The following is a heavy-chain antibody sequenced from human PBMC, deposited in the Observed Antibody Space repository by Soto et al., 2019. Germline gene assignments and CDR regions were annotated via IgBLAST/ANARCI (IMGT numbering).Heavy chain of an antibody. CDR1: GFTFDDYG. V-gene: IGHV3-20*04. CDR3: ARRPSRYCSSTTCYASDY. D-gene: IGHD2-2*01. CDR2: VNWNAAGI. Sequence: PGXSLRLSCATSGFTFDDYGMSWFRQVPVNGLEWVSGVNWNAAGIGYADSVKGRFTISRDNAKNSLYLQMNSLRAEDTALYYCARRPSRYCSSTTCYASDYWGQGTLVTVSS. J-gene: IGHJ4*02.